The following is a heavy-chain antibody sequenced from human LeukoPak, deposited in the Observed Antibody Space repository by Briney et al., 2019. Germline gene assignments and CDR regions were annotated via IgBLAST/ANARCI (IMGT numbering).Heavy chain of an antibody. CDR3: ARGYSSGWYWYFDL. CDR1: GGSISSYY. Sequence: PSETLSLTCTVPGGSISSYYWSWIRQPPGKGLEWIGYIYYSGSTNYNPSLKSRVTISVDTSKNQFSLKLSSVTAADTAVYYCARGYSSGWYWYFDLWGRGTLVTVSS. CDR2: IYYSGST. J-gene: IGHJ2*01. D-gene: IGHD6-19*01. V-gene: IGHV4-59*01.